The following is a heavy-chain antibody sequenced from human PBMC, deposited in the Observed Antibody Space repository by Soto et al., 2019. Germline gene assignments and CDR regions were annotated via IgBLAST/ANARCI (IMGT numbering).Heavy chain of an antibody. J-gene: IGHJ6*02. V-gene: IGHV3-7*01. Sequence: PGGSLRLSCAASGFTFSSYWMSWVRQAPGKGLEWVANIKEDGSDKFYGDSVKGRFTISRDNARNSLYLQMNSLRAEDTAVYYCARDTQSQDGWGQGTTVTVSS. CDR1: GFTFSSYW. CDR2: IKEDGSDK. CDR3: ARDTQSQDG.